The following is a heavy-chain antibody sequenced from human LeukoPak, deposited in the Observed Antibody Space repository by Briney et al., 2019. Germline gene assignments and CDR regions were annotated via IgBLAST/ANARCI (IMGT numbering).Heavy chain of an antibody. J-gene: IGHJ6*03. CDR2: IYYSGST. CDR3: ARDGAMPYYMDD. V-gene: IGHV4-59*12. D-gene: IGHD2-2*01. Sequence: SETLSLTCTVSGGSISSYYWSWVRQPPGKGLEWIGYIYYSGSTNYNPSLNSRVRISVDTSKNQYSLKLSSVTAADTDVDYCARDGAMPYYMDDWGKGTTVTVSS. CDR1: GGSISSYY.